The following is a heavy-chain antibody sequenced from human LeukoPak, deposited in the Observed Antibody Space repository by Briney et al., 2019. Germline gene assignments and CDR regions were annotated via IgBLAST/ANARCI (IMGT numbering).Heavy chain of an antibody. V-gene: IGHV3-11*01. CDR2: ISSASVI. Sequence: PGGSLRLSCAASGFSFSDYSMTWIRQAPGKGLEWVSYISSASVIFYADSVKGRFTISRDNGRNSLYLQMNSLRAEDTAVYYCARDRYYGSYYMDVWGKGTTVTISS. CDR3: ARDRYYGSYYMDV. J-gene: IGHJ6*03. D-gene: IGHD3-10*01. CDR1: GFSFSDYS.